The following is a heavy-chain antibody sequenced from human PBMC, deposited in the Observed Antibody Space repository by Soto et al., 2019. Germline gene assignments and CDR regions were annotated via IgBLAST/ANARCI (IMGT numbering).Heavy chain of an antibody. V-gene: IGHV1-3*01. J-gene: IGHJ3*02. CDR3: ARAGYCSSTSCSDAFDI. D-gene: IGHD2-2*01. Sequence: QVQFVQSGAELKKPGASVKVSCKASGYTFTNYAMHWVRQAPGQRLEWMGWINAGNGNTKYSQKFQGRVTITRDTSARPAYVELTRLRSDDTAVYYCARAGYCSSTSCSDAFDIWGQGTLVTVSS. CDR2: INAGNGNT. CDR1: GYTFTNYA.